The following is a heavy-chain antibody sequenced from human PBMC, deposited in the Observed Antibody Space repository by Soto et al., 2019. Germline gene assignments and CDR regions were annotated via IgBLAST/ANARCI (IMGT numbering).Heavy chain of an antibody. CDR2: ISGSGDST. CDR1: GFTFSSYA. CDR3: AKELSPWGVVVIPGNYYYYGMDV. D-gene: IGHD3-22*01. Sequence: GGSLILSCAASGFTFSSYAMSWVRQGTGKGLEWVSAISGSGDSTYYADSVKGRFTISRDNSKNTLYLQMNSLRAEDTAVYYCAKELSPWGVVVIPGNYYYYGMDVWGQGTTVTVSS. V-gene: IGHV3-23*01. J-gene: IGHJ6*02.